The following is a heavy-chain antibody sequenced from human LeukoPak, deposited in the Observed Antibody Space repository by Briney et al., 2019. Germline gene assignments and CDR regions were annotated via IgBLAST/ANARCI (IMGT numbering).Heavy chain of an antibody. CDR1: GFTFSSYW. V-gene: IGHV3-7*01. CDR2: IKQDGSEK. CDR3: ARDRPRYYYDSSGYYVDY. D-gene: IGHD3-22*01. J-gene: IGHJ4*02. Sequence: LPGGSLRLSCAASGFTFSSYWMSWVRQAPGKGLEWVANIKQDGSEKYYVDSVKGRFTISRDNAKNSLYLQMNSLRAEDTAVYYCARDRPRYYYDSSGYYVDYWGQGTLVTVSS.